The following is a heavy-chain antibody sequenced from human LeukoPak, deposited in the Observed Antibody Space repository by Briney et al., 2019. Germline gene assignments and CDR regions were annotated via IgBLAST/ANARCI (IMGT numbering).Heavy chain of an antibody. CDR2: IYYSGST. D-gene: IGHD2-2*01. Sequence: SETLSLTCTVSGGSISSSSYYWGWIRQPPGKGLEWIGSIYYSGSTYYNPSLKSRVTISVDTSKNQFSLKLSSVTAADTAVYYCARVEYCSSTSCYFERWFDPWGQGTLVTVSS. J-gene: IGHJ5*02. CDR1: GGSISSSSYY. CDR3: ARVEYCSSTSCYFERWFDP. V-gene: IGHV4-39*01.